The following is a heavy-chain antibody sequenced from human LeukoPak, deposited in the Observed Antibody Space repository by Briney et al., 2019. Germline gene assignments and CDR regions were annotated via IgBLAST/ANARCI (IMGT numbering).Heavy chain of an antibody. Sequence: PGGPLRLSCAASGFTVSSNYMSWVRQAPGKGLEWVSVIYSGGSTYYADSVKGRFTISRDNSKNTLYLQMNSLRAEDTAVYYCARVFSYREGAFDIWGQGTMVTVSS. D-gene: IGHD1-26*01. CDR2: IYSGGST. CDR3: ARVFSYREGAFDI. V-gene: IGHV3-66*02. J-gene: IGHJ3*02. CDR1: GFTVSSNY.